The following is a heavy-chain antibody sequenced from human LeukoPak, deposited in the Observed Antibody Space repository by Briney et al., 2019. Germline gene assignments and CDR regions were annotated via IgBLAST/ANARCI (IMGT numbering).Heavy chain of an antibody. J-gene: IGHJ4*02. V-gene: IGHV3-30*18. CDR3: AKEMGSGLIDY. Sequence: GGSLRLSCAASGFTFSTYGMHWVRQAPGKGLEWVAVFSYDGSIKDYADSVKGRFTISRDNSKNTLYLQTNSLRAEDTAVYYCAKEMGSGLIDYWGQGTLVSVSS. CDR1: GFTFSTYG. CDR2: FSYDGSIK. D-gene: IGHD2-15*01.